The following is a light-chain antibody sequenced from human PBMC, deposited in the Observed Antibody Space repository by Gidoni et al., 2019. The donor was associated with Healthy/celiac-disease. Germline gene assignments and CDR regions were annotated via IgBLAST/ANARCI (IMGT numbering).Light chain of an antibody. CDR3: QQRSNWPPIT. V-gene: IGKV3-11*01. CDR1: QSVSSY. Sequence: EIVLTQSPATLSLSPGERATLSCRASQSVSSYVAWYQQKPGQAPRLLIYDASNRATGIPARFSGSGSWTDFTLTISSLEPEDFAVYYCQQRSNWPPITFGQXTRLEIK. CDR2: DAS. J-gene: IGKJ5*01.